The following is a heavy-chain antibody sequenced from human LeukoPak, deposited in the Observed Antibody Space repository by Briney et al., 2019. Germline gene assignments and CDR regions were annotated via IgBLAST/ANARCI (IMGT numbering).Heavy chain of an antibody. CDR3: ARSGSGSYTFDY. D-gene: IGHD1-26*01. Sequence: GGSLRLSCAAPGFTFSSYAMHWVRQAPGKGLEYVSAISSNGGSTYYANSVKGRFTISRDNSKNTLYLQMGSLRAEDMAVYYCARSGSGSYTFDYWGQGTLVTVSS. CDR1: GFTFSSYA. J-gene: IGHJ4*02. V-gene: IGHV3-64*01. CDR2: ISSNGGST.